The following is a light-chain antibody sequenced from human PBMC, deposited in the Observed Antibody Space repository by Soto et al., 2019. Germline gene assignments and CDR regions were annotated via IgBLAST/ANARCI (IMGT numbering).Light chain of an antibody. Sequence: ETVLTQSPGTLSLSPGESATLSCRANQVVSSSYLAWYQQKPGQPPRLLIYHASDRASGTPNRFSGSGSGTDFTLTITRLEPEDFAVFYCQQYGTFPFSFGQGTKLEIK. CDR1: QVVSSSY. V-gene: IGKV3-20*01. J-gene: IGKJ2*01. CDR3: QQYGTFPFS. CDR2: HAS.